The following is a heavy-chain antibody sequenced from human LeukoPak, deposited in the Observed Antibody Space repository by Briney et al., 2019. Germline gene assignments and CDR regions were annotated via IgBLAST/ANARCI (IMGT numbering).Heavy chain of an antibody. CDR1: RFTFSNYW. V-gene: IGHV3-7*01. D-gene: IGHD2-21*02. J-gene: IGHJ4*02. CDR2: INQDGSKE. Sequence: QPGGSLRLSCVASRFTFSNYWMSWVRQAPGKGLEWVANINQDGSKERYADSMKGRFTISRDNAKESLYLQLNSLRAEDAAVYYCAKWGPYCVGDYCPAIDSWGPGTLVTVSS. CDR3: AKWGPYCVGDYCPAIDS.